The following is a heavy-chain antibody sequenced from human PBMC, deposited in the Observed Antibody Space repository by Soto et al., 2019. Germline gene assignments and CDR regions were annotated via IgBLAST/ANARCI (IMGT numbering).Heavy chain of an antibody. V-gene: IGHV1-69*04. D-gene: IGHD2-21*02. CDR3: AREGKSGGGDKYWYFDL. CDR1: GGTFSSYT. J-gene: IGHJ2*01. Sequence: ASVKVSCKASGGTFSSYTISWVRQAPGQGLEWMGRIIPILGIANYAQKFQGRVTITADKSTSTAYMELSSLRSEDTAVYYCAREGKSGGGDKYWYFDLWGRGTLVTVS. CDR2: IIPILGIA.